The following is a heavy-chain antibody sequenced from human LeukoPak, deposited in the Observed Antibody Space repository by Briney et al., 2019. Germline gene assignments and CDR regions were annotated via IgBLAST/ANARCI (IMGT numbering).Heavy chain of an antibody. CDR2: ISSSSYI. J-gene: IGHJ3*02. CDR1: GFTFSSYS. Sequence: PGVSLRLSCAASGFTFSSYSMNWVRQGPGKGLEWVSSISSSSYIYYADSVKGRFTISRDNAKNSLYLQMNSLRAEDTAVYYCARDRGMLAAAFDIWGQGTMVTVSS. D-gene: IGHD6-13*01. CDR3: ARDRGMLAAAFDI. V-gene: IGHV3-21*01.